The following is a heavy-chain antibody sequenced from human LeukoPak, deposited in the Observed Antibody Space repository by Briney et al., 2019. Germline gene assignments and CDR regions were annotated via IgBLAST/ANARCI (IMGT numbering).Heavy chain of an antibody. CDR1: GFTFSNYA. CDR3: AKRLYSSGWSAFDI. V-gene: IGHV3-23*01. J-gene: IGHJ3*02. D-gene: IGHD6-19*01. Sequence: PGGSLRLSCAFSGFTFSNYAMSWVRQAPGKGLEWISGITDSGRSSYFADSVRGRFTISRDKSKNTLYLQMNSLRAEDTALYYCAKRLYSSGWSAFDIWGQGTMVSVSS. CDR2: ITDSGRSS.